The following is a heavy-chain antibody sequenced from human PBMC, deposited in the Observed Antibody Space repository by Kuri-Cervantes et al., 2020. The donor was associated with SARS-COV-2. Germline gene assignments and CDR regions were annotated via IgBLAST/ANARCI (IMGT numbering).Heavy chain of an antibody. CDR3: ASPRRDGYKLIPDPGWSFDP. Sequence: SETLSLTCTVSGGSISSTNYYWGWIRQPPGKGLEWIGTIENNGSPYYNPSLKSRVTMSVDTSKNQFSLKLSSATAADTAVYYCASPRRDGYKLIPDPGWSFDPWGQGTLVTVSS. D-gene: IGHD5-24*01. CDR1: GGSISSTNYY. CDR2: IENNGSP. J-gene: IGHJ5*02. V-gene: IGHV4-39*01.